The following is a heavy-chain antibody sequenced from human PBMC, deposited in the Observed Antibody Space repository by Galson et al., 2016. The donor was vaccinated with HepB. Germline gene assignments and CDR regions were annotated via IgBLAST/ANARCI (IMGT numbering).Heavy chain of an antibody. D-gene: IGHD5-18*01. CDR2: IIPMSGTA. CDR3: ARMDRVGSRGYTSGLTPYYYAMDI. J-gene: IGHJ6*02. Sequence: SVKVSCKASGVTFSSDGITWVRQAPGQGLEWMGGIIPMSGTANYALKFKGRVTITADGSTTTAYMELISLRSEDTAVYYCARMDRVGSRGYTSGLTPYYYAMDIGGQGTTVTVSS. CDR1: GVTFSSDG. V-gene: IGHV1-69*13.